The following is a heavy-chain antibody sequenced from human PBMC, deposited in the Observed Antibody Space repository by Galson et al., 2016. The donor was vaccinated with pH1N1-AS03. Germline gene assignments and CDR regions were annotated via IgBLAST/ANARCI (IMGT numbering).Heavy chain of an antibody. J-gene: IGHJ6*02. CDR3: VRDGVFRSVMDV. CDR2: IKQDGSEK. V-gene: IGHV3-7*03. D-gene: IGHD1-14*01. CDR1: GFTFSSYW. Sequence: SLRLSCAASGFTFSSYWMTWVRQAPGKGLEWVANIKQDGSEKYYVDSVKGRLTISRDDDKRSTYLEMNNLTVEDTAVYYCVRDGVFRSVMDVWGQGTTVTASS.